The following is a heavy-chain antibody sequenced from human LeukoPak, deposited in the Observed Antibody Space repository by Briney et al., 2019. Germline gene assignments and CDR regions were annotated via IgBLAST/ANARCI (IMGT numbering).Heavy chain of an antibody. J-gene: IGHJ4*02. CDR2: ITSDGTAG. D-gene: IGHD3-10*01. Sequence: GGSLRLSCAASGFTFRNYWMQWVRQAPGKGLVWVSHITSDGTAGTYADSVKGRFTISRDNAKNTLYLQMNSLRAEDTAVYYCVRDNYGVDYWGQGTLVTVSS. CDR3: VRDNYGVDY. CDR1: GFTFRNYW. V-gene: IGHV3-74*01.